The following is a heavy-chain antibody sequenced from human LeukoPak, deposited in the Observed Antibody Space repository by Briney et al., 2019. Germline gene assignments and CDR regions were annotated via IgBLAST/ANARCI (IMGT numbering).Heavy chain of an antibody. CDR2: IKEDGSER. CDR1: GFTFSAYW. D-gene: IGHD3-22*01. V-gene: IGHV3-7*03. CDR3: ARDKSISDTSGSKFDC. Sequence: GGSLRLSCAASGFTFSAYWMSWVRQAPGKGLEWVAQIKEDGSERYYVDSVKGRFTISRDNAKNSLFLQMDSLGAEDTALYYCARDKSISDTSGSKFDCWGQGTLVTVSS. J-gene: IGHJ4*02.